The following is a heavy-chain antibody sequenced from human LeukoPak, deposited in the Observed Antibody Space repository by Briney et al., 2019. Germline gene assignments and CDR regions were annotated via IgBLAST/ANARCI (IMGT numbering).Heavy chain of an antibody. V-gene: IGHV3-53*01. J-gene: IGHJ5*02. Sequence: GGSLRLSCAASGLTGSHNYVSWVRQAPGKGLEWVSAIHTSGDTYYADSVKGRFTISRDNSKNTLYLQMNSLRAEDTAVYYCAKQGYCSGGSCYYPWFDPWGQGTLVTVSS. D-gene: IGHD2-15*01. CDR3: AKQGYCSGGSCYYPWFDP. CDR2: IHTSGDT. CDR1: GLTGSHNY.